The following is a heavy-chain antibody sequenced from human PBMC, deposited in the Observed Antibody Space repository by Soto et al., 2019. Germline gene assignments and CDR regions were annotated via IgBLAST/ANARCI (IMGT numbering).Heavy chain of an antibody. J-gene: IGHJ4*02. V-gene: IGHV1-69*13. D-gene: IGHD3-16*02. Sequence: SVKVSCKASGGTFSSYAISWVRQAPGQGLEWMGGIMPIFGTANYAQKFQGSVTITADESTSTAYMELSSLRSEDTAVYYCARDGSNMITFGGVIVPHYYFNYWGQGTLVTVSS. CDR2: IMPIFGTA. CDR1: GGTFSSYA. CDR3: ARDGSNMITFGGVIVPHYYFNY.